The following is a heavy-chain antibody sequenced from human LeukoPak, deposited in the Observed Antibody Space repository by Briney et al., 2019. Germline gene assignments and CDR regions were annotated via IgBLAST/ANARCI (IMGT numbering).Heavy chain of an antibody. CDR1: GSTLTELS. J-gene: IGHJ4*02. Sequence: ASVKVSCKVSGSTLTELSMHWVRQAPGKGLEWMGGFDPEDGETIYAQKFQGRVTMTEDTSTDTAYMELSSLRSEDTAVYYCATENYYGSGLDYWGQGTLVTVSS. D-gene: IGHD3-10*01. CDR3: ATENYYGSGLDY. V-gene: IGHV1-24*01. CDR2: FDPEDGET.